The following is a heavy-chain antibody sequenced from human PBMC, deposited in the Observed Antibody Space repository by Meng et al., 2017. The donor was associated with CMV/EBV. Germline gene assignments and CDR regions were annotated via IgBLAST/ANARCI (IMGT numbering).Heavy chain of an antibody. D-gene: IGHD3-3*01. J-gene: IGHJ4*02. CDR3: ARDAYYDFWSGYYQYYFDY. CDR1: GYTFTGYY. CDR2: INPNSGGT. V-gene: IGHV1-2*02. Sequence: ASVKVSCKASGYTFTGYYVHWVRQAPGQGLEWMGWINPNSGGTSYAQKFQGRVTMTRDTSISTAYMELSRLRSDDTAVYYCARDAYYDFWSGYYQYYFDYWGQGTLVTVSS.